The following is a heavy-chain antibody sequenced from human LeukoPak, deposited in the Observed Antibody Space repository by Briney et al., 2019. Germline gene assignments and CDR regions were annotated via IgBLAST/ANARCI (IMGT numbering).Heavy chain of an antibody. V-gene: IGHV3-53*01. CDR3: ARLLRSSSQDAFDI. J-gene: IGHJ3*02. CDR1: GFTVSTNY. Sequence: GGSLRLSCAASGFTVSTNYMTWVRQAPGKGLEWVSVIYSGGSTYYADSVKGRFTFSRDNSKNTVYLQMNSLRAEDTAVYYCARLLRSSSQDAFDIWGQGTMVTVSS. D-gene: IGHD6-13*01. CDR2: IYSGGST.